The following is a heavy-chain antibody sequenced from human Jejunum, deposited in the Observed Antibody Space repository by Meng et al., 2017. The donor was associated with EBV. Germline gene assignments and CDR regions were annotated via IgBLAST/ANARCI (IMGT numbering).Heavy chain of an antibody. Sequence: HLPQWGSGLLNPSATLSLTCAVYRVSFSGYYWSWIRQHPGKGLEWIGEINHSGSTNYNPSLRSRVTISVETSKNQFSLRLNSVTAADTAVYYCARVAFSYTTRSLDSWGQGTLVTVSS. CDR3: ARVAFSYTTRSLDS. CDR2: INHSGST. CDR1: RVSFSGYY. J-gene: IGHJ4*02. D-gene: IGHD3-16*02. V-gene: IGHV4-34*02.